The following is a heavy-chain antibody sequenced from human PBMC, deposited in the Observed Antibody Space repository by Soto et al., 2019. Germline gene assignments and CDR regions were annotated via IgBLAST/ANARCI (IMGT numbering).Heavy chain of an antibody. CDR3: VSGYSVNWHNWFTP. V-gene: IGHV3-74*01. D-gene: IGHD1-26*01. CDR2: INRDGSST. CDR1: GFTLSTYW. J-gene: IGHJ5*02. Sequence: EVQLVESGGGLVQPGGSLRLSCAASGFTLSTYWMHWVRQAPGKGLVWVSDINRDGSSTIYADSVKGQFTTSRDKTKNTLNLQVNGVRAENRDVYYLVSGYSVNWHNWFTPGGQGSLVTVTS.